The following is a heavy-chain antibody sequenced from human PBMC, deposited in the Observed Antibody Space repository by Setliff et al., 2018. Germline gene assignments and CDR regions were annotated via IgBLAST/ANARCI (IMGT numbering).Heavy chain of an antibody. Sequence: PGGPLRLSCAASEFIFRSYIVSWVRQPPGKGLEWVSSISSSSSYIYYADSVKGRFTISRDNAKNSLYLQMNSLRAEDTAVYYCARGRGVDTAMVYFDYWGQGTLVTVSS. CDR1: EFIFRSYI. V-gene: IGHV3-21*01. CDR2: ISSSSSYI. CDR3: ARGRGVDTAMVYFDY. J-gene: IGHJ4*02. D-gene: IGHD5-18*01.